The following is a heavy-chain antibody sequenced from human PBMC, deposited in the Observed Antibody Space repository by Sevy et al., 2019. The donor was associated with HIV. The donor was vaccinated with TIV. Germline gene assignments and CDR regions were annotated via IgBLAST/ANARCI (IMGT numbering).Heavy chain of an antibody. D-gene: IGHD3-9*01. Sequence: SETLSLTCAVYGGSFSGYYWSWIRQPPGKGLEWIGEINHSGSTNYNPSLKSRVTISVDTSKNQFSLKLSSVPAADMAVYYCARNTAKGYFDWLAPNAFDIWGQGTMVTVSS. CDR2: INHSGST. CDR3: ARNTAKGYFDWLAPNAFDI. CDR1: GGSFSGYY. J-gene: IGHJ3*02. V-gene: IGHV4-34*01.